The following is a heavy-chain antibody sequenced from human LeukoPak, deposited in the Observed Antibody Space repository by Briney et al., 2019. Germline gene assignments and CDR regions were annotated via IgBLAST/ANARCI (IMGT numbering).Heavy chain of an antibody. Sequence: ASVKVSCKASGYTFTSYFIHWVRQAPGQGLEWMGVINPSGGSTSYAQTFQGRVTMTRDTSTSTAYMELSSLRAEDTAVYYCARDLRSKPRVAGLDSWGQGTLVTVSS. D-gene: IGHD6-13*01. CDR2: INPSGGST. CDR3: ARDLRSKPRVAGLDS. V-gene: IGHV1-46*01. J-gene: IGHJ4*02. CDR1: GYTFTSYF.